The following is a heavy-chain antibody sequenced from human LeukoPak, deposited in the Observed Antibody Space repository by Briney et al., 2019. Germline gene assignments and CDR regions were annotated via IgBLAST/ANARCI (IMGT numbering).Heavy chain of an antibody. V-gene: IGHV3-21*01. CDR1: GFTFSSFS. D-gene: IGHD3-22*01. CDR3: ARDPNSKIGAFDI. J-gene: IGHJ3*02. CDR2: ITAGSSHI. Sequence: GALRLSCAASGFTFSSFSMNWVRQTPEKGLEWVASITAGSSHIYYGDSVKGRFSISRDNAKNSLYLQMNSLRAEDTAVYYCARDPNSKIGAFDIWGQGTTVTVSS.